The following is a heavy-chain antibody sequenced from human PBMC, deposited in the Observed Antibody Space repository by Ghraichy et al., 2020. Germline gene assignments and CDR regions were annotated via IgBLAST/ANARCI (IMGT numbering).Heavy chain of an antibody. CDR2: IYYSGST. CDR1: GGSISSYY. V-gene: IGHV4-59*08. CDR3: ARQDYYDSRGGFDP. D-gene: IGHD3-22*01. J-gene: IGHJ5*02. Sequence: SETLSLTCTVSGGSISSYYWSWIRQPPGKGLEWIGYIYYSGSTNYNPSLKSRVTISVDTSKNQFSLKLSSVTAADTAVYYCARQDYYDSRGGFDPWGQGTLVTVSS.